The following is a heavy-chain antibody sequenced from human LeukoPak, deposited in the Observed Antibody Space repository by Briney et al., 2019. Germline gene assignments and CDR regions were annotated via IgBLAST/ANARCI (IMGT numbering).Heavy chain of an antibody. J-gene: IGHJ6*03. CDR2: TSSYNGNT. D-gene: IGHD6-13*01. Sequence: GASVKVSCKASGYTFSTYGISWVRQAPGQGLEWMGWTSSYNGNTNYPQKFQGRVTMTTDTSTSTAYMELRSLRSDDTAVYYCARDWQPYYYYYYMDVWGKGTTVTVSS. CDR3: ARDWQPYYYYYYMDV. V-gene: IGHV1-18*01. CDR1: GYTFSTYG.